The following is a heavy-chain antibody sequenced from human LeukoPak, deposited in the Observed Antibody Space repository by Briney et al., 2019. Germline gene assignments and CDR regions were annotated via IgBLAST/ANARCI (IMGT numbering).Heavy chain of an antibody. CDR3: ARWVYVSGVFAH. CDR2: INHSGST. CDR1: GGPFSGYY. J-gene: IGHJ1*01. V-gene: IGHV4-34*01. Sequence: PLETLSLTCAVYGGPFSGYYWSWIRQPPGKGLEWIGEINHSGSTNYNPSLKSRVTISVDTSKNQFSLKLSPLTAPQPVVYHCARWVYVSGVFAHGGERTLLTVSS. D-gene: IGHD3-16*01.